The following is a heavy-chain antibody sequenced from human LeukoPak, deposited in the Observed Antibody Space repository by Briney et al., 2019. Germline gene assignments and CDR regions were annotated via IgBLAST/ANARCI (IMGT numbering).Heavy chain of an antibody. CDR2: IKQDGSEK. Sequence: AGGSLRLSCAASGFTFSTFWMSWVRQAPGKGLEWVANIKQDGSEKYYVDSVKGRFTISRDNAENSLYLQMNSLRAEDTAVYYCARGGSSTWYSLNHCGQGTLVTVSS. D-gene: IGHD6-13*01. J-gene: IGHJ5*02. V-gene: IGHV3-7*01. CDR1: GFTFSTFW. CDR3: ARGGSSTWYSLNH.